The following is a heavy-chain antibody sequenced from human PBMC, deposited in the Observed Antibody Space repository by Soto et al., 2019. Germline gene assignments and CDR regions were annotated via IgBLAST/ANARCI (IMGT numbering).Heavy chain of an antibody. J-gene: IGHJ6*02. D-gene: IGHD3-22*01. CDR3: ARDLGDSSGYYYYYGMDV. Sequence: ASVKVSCKASGYTFTGYYMHWVRQAPGQGLEWMGWINPNSGGTNYAQKFQGWVTMTRDTSISTAYMELSRLRSDDTAVYYCARDLGDSSGYYYYYGMDVWGQGTTVTVSS. V-gene: IGHV1-2*04. CDR1: GYTFTGYY. CDR2: INPNSGGT.